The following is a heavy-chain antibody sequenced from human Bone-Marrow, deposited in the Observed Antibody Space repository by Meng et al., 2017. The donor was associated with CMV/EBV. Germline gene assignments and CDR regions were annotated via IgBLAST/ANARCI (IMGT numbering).Heavy chain of an antibody. D-gene: IGHD4-11*01. J-gene: IGHJ5*02. V-gene: IGHV2-5*01. CDR3: AHFMTTVTTGGFDP. Sequence: FAGFSLSTSGVGVFWIRQPPGKALEWLALIYWNDDKRYSSSLKSRLTITKETSKNQVVLTMTDVDPVDTGTYYCAHFMTTVTTGGFDPWGQGILVTVSS. CDR2: IYWNDDK. CDR1: GFSLSTSGVG.